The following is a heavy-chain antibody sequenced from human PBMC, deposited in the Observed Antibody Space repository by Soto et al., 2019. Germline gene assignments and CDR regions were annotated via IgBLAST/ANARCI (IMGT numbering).Heavy chain of an antibody. CDR3: ARGYIYGTYYYYGMDV. CDR2: IIPILGIA. CDR1: GGTFSSYT. J-gene: IGHJ6*02. D-gene: IGHD5-18*01. Sequence: QVQLVQSGAEVKKPGSSVKVSCKASGGTFSSYTISWVRQAPGQGLEWMGRIIPILGIANYAQKFQGSVTITADKSTSTAYMELSSLRCEDTAVYYCARGYIYGTYYYYGMDVWGQGTKVTVSS. V-gene: IGHV1-69*02.